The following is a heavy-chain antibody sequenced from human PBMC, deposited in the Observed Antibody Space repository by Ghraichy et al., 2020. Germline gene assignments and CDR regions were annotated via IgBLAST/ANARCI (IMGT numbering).Heavy chain of an antibody. V-gene: IGHV3-7*01. CDR1: GFTFSSYW. CDR2: IKRDGSEK. CDR3: ARDHKSMGGLI. D-gene: IGHD2/OR15-2a*01. J-gene: IGHJ3*02. Sequence: LSLTCAASGFTFSSYWMSWVRQAPGKGLEWVANIKRDGSEKYYVDSVKGRFTVSRDNAKNSLYLQINSLRAEDTAVYYCARDHKSMGGLIWGQGTMVTVSS.